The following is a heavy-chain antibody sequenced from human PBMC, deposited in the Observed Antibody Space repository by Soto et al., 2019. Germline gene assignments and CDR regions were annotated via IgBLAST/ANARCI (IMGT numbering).Heavy chain of an antibody. CDR3: ARFPRPAAMRRRFDY. CDR1: GGSVSSGSYY. Sequence: SETLSLTCTVSGGSVSSGSYYWSWIRQPPGKGLEWIGYIYYSGSTNYNPSLKSRVTISVDTSKNQFSLKLSSVTAADTAVYYFARFPRPAAMRRRFDYWGQATLVTDSS. V-gene: IGHV4-61*01. D-gene: IGHD2-2*01. CDR2: IYYSGST. J-gene: IGHJ4*02.